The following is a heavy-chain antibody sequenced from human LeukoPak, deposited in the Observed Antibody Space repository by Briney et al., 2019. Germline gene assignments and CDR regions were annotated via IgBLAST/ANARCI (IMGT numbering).Heavy chain of an antibody. CDR3: ARVDSSNWYGYHGYFDY. J-gene: IGHJ4*02. D-gene: IGHD6-13*01. V-gene: IGHV4-59*01. CDR2: IYYSGST. CDR1: GGSISSYY. Sequence: SETLSLTCTVSGGSISSYYWSWIRQPPGKGLEWIGYIYYSGSTNYNPSLKSRVTISVDTSKNQFSLKLSSVTAADTAVYYCARVDSSNWYGYHGYFDYWGQGTLVTVSS.